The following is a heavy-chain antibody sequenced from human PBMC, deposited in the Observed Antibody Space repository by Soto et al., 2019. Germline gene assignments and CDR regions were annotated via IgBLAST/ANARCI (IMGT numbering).Heavy chain of an antibody. J-gene: IGHJ4*02. D-gene: IGHD6-13*01. CDR2: IVPIYRTA. CDR3: VRDSGAKLSSS. CDR1: GGTFSSYR. V-gene: IGHV1-69*13. Sequence: SVKVSCKASGGTFSSYRINWVRQAPGQGLEWAGGIVPIYRTADYAQKFQGRVTITADESARTSYMELRSLKSQDTAVYYCVRDSGAKLSSSWGQGTLVTVSS.